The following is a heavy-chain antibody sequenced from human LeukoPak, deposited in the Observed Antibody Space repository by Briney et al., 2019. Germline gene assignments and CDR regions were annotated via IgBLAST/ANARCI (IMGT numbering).Heavy chain of an antibody. Sequence: ASVKVSCTASGYTFTSHYINWVRQAPGQGLEWMGWITPNNGGTNYAQKFQGRVTMTRDTSISTAYMELSGLRSDDTAVYYCARDVLGDGYAFFDYWGQGTLVTVSS. CDR3: ARDVLGDGYAFFDY. CDR1: GYTFTSHY. D-gene: IGHD5-24*01. CDR2: ITPNNGGT. J-gene: IGHJ4*02. V-gene: IGHV1-2*02.